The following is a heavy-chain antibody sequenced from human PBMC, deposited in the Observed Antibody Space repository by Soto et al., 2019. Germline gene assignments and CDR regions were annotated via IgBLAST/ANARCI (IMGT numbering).Heavy chain of an antibody. V-gene: IGHV1-8*01. Sequence: ASVKVSCNASGYTFTENDINWVRQATGQGLEWMGWMNPNSGNTGYAQKFQGRVTMTRDNSITTAYMELSSLRSEDTAVYFCVRATLDYYSADYFDNWGQGNLVTVSS. J-gene: IGHJ4*02. D-gene: IGHD2-21*01. CDR2: MNPNSGNT. CDR3: VRATLDYYSADYFDN. CDR1: GYTFTEND.